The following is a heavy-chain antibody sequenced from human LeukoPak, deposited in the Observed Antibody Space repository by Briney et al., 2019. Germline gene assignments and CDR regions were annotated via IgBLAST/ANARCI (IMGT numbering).Heavy chain of an antibody. J-gene: IGHJ6*02. V-gene: IGHV3-72*01. CDR1: GFTFSDHY. Sequence: GGSLRLSCVASGFTFSDHYMDWVRQAPGKGLEWVGRSRNKTKGYTTDYAASVKGRFTISRDDSKNSLYLQMNSLKIEDTAVYYCARPVVRSDYGMDVWGQGTTVTVSS. CDR3: ARPVVRSDYGMDV. D-gene: IGHD4-23*01. CDR2: SRNKTKGYTT.